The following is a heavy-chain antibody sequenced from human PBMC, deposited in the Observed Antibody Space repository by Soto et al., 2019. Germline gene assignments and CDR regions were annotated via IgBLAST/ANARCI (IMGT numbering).Heavy chain of an antibody. D-gene: IGHD6-19*01. CDR1: GYTFTSYG. CDR3: ARDRRIAVAGSAGY. J-gene: IGHJ4*02. Sequence: RASVKVSCKASGYTFTSYGISWVRQAPGQGLEWMGWISAYNGNTNYAQKLQGRVTMTTDTSTSTAYMELRSLRSDDTAVYYCARDRRIAVAGSAGYWGQGTLVTVSS. V-gene: IGHV1-18*01. CDR2: ISAYNGNT.